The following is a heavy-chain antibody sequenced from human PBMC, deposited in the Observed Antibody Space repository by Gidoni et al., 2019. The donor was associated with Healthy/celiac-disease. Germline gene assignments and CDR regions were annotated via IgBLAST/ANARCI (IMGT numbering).Heavy chain of an antibody. CDR3: ATPRWAVMSTLWYYYGMDV. CDR2: INHSGST. V-gene: IGHV4-34*01. D-gene: IGHD3-16*01. J-gene: IGHJ6*04. Sequence: QVQLQQWGAGLFKPSETLSLTCAVYGGSFSGYSWSWIRQPPGKGLEWIGEINHSGSTNYNPSLKSRVTISVDTSKNQFSLKLSSVTAADTAVYYCATPRWAVMSTLWYYYGMDVWGKGTTVTVSS. CDR1: GGSFSGYS.